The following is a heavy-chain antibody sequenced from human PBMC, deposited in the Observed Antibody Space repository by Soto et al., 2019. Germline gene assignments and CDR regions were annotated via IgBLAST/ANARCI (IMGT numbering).Heavy chain of an antibody. D-gene: IGHD6-13*01. Sequence: ETLSLTCTVSGGSISNYYWTWIRQPAGKGLEWIGRIYSSGSTNYNPSLKSRVTMSVDTSKNQFSLKLSSVTAADTALYYCARQTTYSSTWCDYWGHGTLVTVSS. J-gene: IGHJ5*01. CDR1: GGSISNYY. V-gene: IGHV4-4*07. CDR2: IYSSGST. CDR3: ARQTTYSSTWCDY.